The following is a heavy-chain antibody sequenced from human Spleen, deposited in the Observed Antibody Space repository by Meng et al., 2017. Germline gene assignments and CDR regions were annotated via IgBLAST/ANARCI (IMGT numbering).Heavy chain of an antibody. V-gene: IGHV4-31*03. Sequence: QVQLQESGPGLVKPSLTLSLTCTVSGGSSSSGGYYWSWIRQHPGKGLEWIGYIYYSGSTYYNPSLKSRVTISVDTSKNQFSLKLSSVTAADTAVYYCARDSSAHLDITMVRGNWYFDLWGRGTLVTASS. CDR1: GGSSSSGGYY. CDR3: ARDSSAHLDITMVRGNWYFDL. D-gene: IGHD3-10*01. CDR2: IYYSGST. J-gene: IGHJ2*01.